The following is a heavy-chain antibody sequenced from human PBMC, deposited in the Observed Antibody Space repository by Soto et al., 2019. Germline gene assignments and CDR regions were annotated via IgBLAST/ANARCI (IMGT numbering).Heavy chain of an antibody. CDR1: GFTFSSYG. CDR3: ARESEDLTSNFDY. V-gene: IGHV3-23*01. J-gene: IGHJ4*02. CDR2: ISGSGGST. Sequence: EVQLLESGGGLVQPGGSLTLSCAASGFTFSSYGMSWVRQAPGKGLEWVSGISGSGGSTYYADSVKGRFSISRDNSKNSVYLDMNSLSAEDTAVYYCARESEDLTSNFDYWGQGTLVTVSS.